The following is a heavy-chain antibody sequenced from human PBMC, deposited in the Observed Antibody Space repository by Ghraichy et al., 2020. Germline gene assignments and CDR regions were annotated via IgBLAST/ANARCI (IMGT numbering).Heavy chain of an antibody. CDR1: GFIFSSFN. D-gene: IGHD1-1*01. J-gene: IGHJ4*02. CDR2: INMNGRNT. V-gene: IGHV3-21*01. Sequence: GESLNISCAASGFIFSSFNMVWVRQGPGEGLEWVSSINMNGRNTHYAASVEGRFTISRDSAKNSLYLQMNSLRAEDTAVYYCARIVEPHFFDHWGQGTLVTVSS. CDR3: ARIVEPHFFDH.